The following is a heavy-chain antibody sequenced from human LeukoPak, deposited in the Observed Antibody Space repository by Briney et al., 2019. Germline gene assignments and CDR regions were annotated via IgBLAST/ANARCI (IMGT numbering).Heavy chain of an antibody. J-gene: IGHJ4*02. V-gene: IGHV3-7*01. CDR1: GFTFSSYW. CDR2: MKQDGSEK. D-gene: IGHD3-10*01. Sequence: GGSLRLSCAASGFTFSSYWMSWVRQAPGKGLEWVANMKQDGSEKYYVDSVKGRFTISRDNAKNSLYLQMNSLRAEDTAVYYCARDRITMVRGVIIPLYYFDYWAREPWSPSPQ. CDR3: ARDRITMVRGVIIPLYYFDY.